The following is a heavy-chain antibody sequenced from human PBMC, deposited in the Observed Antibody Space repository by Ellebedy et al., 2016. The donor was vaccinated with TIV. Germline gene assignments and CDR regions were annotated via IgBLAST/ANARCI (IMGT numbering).Heavy chain of an antibody. CDR1: GFTFSHYH. D-gene: IGHD2/OR15-2a*01. CDR2: IYSGNDT. Sequence: GESLKISCAASGFTFSHYHMTWVRQAPGKGLEWVSVIYSGNDTHYADSVKGRFTVSRDNAENSLYLQMDSLRAEDTAVYYCARTEKGTFYFDYWGQGTLVTVSS. V-gene: IGHV3-69-1*01. J-gene: IGHJ4*02. CDR3: ARTEKGTFYFDY.